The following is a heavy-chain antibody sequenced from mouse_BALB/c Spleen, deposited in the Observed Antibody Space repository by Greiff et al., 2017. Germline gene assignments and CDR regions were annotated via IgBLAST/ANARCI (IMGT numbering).Heavy chain of an antibody. CDR2: IYPGSGST. J-gene: IGHJ4*01. V-gene: IGHV1S22*01. D-gene: IGHD2-3*01. CDR3: TRSYDGYYYAMDY. CDR1: GYTFTSYW. Sequence: LQQPGSELVRPGASVKLSCKASGYTFTSYWMHWVKQRPGQGLEWIGNIYPGSGSTNYDEKFKSKATLTVDTSSSTAYMQLSSLTSEDSAVYYCTRSYDGYYYAMDYWGQGTSVTVSS.